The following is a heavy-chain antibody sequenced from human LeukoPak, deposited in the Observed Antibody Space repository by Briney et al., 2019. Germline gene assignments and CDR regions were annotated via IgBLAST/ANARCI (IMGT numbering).Heavy chain of an antibody. CDR2: IYHSGST. D-gene: IGHD2-21*01. CDR3: ARGGFPLYYFDY. J-gene: IGHJ4*02. CDR1: GGSLSSGGYY. V-gene: IGHV4-30-2*01. Sequence: SETLSLTCTVSGGSLSSGGYYWSWIRQPPGKGLEWIGYIYHSGSTYYNPSLKSRVTISVDMSKNQFSLKLSSVTAADTAVYYCARGGFPLYYFDYWGQGTLVTVSS.